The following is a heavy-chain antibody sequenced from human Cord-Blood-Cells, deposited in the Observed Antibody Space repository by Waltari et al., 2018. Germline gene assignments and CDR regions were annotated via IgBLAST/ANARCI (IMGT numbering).Heavy chain of an antibody. CDR1: ESSFCSFG. J-gene: IGHJ4*02. D-gene: IGHD3-3*01. V-gene: IGHV3-30*02. Sequence: VPLVESGGGGVELGGSRSLSCAASESSFCSFGSHWFRQAPGKGLEWVAFIRYDVSNKYYADSVKGRFTISRDNSKNTLYLQMNSLRAEDTAVYYCANTAYDFWSGYFDYWGQGTLVTVSS. CDR3: ANTAYDFWSGYFDY. CDR2: IRYDVSNK.